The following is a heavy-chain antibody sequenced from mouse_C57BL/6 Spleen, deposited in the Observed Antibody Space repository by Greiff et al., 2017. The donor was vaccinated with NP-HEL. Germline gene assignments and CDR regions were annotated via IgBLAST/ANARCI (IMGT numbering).Heavy chain of an antibody. V-gene: IGHV14-3*01. Sequence: VQLQQSVAELVRPGASVKLSCTASGFNIKNTYMHWVKQRPEQGLEWIGRIDPANGNTKYAPKFQGKATITADTSSNTAYPQLSSLTSEDTAIYYCARSSYYYGSSLWYFDYWGQGTTLTVSS. CDR3: ARSSYYYGSSLWYFDY. CDR1: GFNIKNTY. J-gene: IGHJ2*01. D-gene: IGHD1-1*01. CDR2: IDPANGNT.